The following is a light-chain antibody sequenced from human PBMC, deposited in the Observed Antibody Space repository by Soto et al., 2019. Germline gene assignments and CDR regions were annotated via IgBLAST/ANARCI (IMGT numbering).Light chain of an antibody. Sequence: QSVLTQPRSVSGSPGHSVTISCTGTSSDVGGYSYVSWYQQHPGKAPKLMISDVSKRPSGVPDRFSGSKFGNTASLTISGLQAEDEADPYCCSYAGAFTYVFGRGTKVTVL. V-gene: IGLV2-11*01. J-gene: IGLJ1*01. CDR1: SSDVGGYSY. CDR2: DVS. CDR3: CSYAGAFTYV.